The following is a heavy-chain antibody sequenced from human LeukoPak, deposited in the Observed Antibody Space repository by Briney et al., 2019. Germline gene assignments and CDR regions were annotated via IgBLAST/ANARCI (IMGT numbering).Heavy chain of an antibody. Sequence: PSETLSLTCTVSGGSISSGSYYRRWTRQPAGKGLEWIGRIYTSGSTNYNPSLKSRVTISVDTSKNQFSLKLSSVTAADTAAYYCASITMVRGVSSYYYYMDVWGKGTTVTVSS. CDR2: IYTSGST. D-gene: IGHD3-10*01. CDR3: ASITMVRGVSSYYYYMDV. J-gene: IGHJ6*03. V-gene: IGHV4-61*02. CDR1: GGSISSGSYY.